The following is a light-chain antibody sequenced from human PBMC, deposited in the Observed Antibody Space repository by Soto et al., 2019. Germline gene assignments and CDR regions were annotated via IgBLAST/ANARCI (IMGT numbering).Light chain of an antibody. Sequence: DIQMTQSPSSLSASVGDRVTITCRASQSISSYLNWYQQKPGKAPKLLIYAASSLESGVPSRFSGSGSGTEFTLTISSLQPDDFGTYFCQQYNSYPLTFGGGTKVDIK. CDR1: QSISSY. V-gene: IGKV1-39*01. J-gene: IGKJ4*01. CDR2: AAS. CDR3: QQYNSYPLT.